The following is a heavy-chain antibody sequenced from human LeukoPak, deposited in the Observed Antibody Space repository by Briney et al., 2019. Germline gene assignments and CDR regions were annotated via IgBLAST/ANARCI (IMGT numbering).Heavy chain of an antibody. CDR2: IWYDGNNK. Sequence: TGGSLRLSCAASGFTFSSYGMHWVRQAPGKGLEWVAVIWYDGNNKYYADSVKGRFTISRDNSKNTLYLQMNSLRAEDTAVYYCARDRRSTSWNWFDPWGQGTLVTVSS. J-gene: IGHJ5*02. CDR3: ARDRRSTSWNWFDP. CDR1: GFTFSSYG. V-gene: IGHV3-33*01. D-gene: IGHD2-2*01.